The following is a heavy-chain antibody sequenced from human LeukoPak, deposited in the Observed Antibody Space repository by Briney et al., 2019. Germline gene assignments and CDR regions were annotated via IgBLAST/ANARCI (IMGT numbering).Heavy chain of an antibody. CDR3: ARGLGEGYPDY. D-gene: IGHD5-24*01. CDR2: IFDGGRT. J-gene: IGHJ4*02. V-gene: IGHV4-34*01. CDR1: GVSFSGFY. Sequence: SETLSLTCAVHGVSFSGFYWTWMRQPPGKGPDWLGEIFDGGRTNYNLSLKSRVTMSIDTSKNQFSLKLTSVTAADTAVYYCARGLGEGYPDYWGQGALVTVSP.